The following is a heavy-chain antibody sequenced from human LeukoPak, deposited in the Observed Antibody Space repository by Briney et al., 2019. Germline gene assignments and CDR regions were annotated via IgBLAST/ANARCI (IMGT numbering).Heavy chain of an antibody. CDR3: ARDRLWFGSKKTGGAFDI. J-gene: IGHJ3*02. V-gene: IGHV4-39*07. CDR2: IYYSGST. CDR1: GGSISSSSYY. D-gene: IGHD3-10*01. Sequence: PSETLSLTCTVSGGSISSSSYYWGWIRQPPGKGLEWIGSIYYSGSTYYNPSLKSRVTISVDTSKNQFSLKLSSVTAADTAVYYCARDRLWFGSKKTGGAFDIWGQGTMVTVSS.